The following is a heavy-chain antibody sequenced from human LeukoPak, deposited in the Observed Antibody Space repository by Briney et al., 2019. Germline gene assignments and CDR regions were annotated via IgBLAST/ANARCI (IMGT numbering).Heavy chain of an antibody. Sequence: PGGSLRLSCAASGFTFSSCTMNWVRQAPGKGLEWVSSISSSSSYIYYADSVKGRFTISRDNAKNSLYLQMDSLRAEDTAVYYCARDGKDSMIVVVTAEYFQHWGQGTLVTVSS. J-gene: IGHJ1*01. D-gene: IGHD3-22*01. CDR1: GFTFSSCT. CDR3: ARDGKDSMIVVVTAEYFQH. CDR2: ISSSSSYI. V-gene: IGHV3-21*01.